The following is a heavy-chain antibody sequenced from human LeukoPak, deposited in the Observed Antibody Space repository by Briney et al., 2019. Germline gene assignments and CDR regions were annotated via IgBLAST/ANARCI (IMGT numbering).Heavy chain of an antibody. Sequence: GGSLRLSCAASGLTFSSYWMSWVRQAPGKGLEWVANIKQDGSEKYYVDSVKGRFTISRDNAKNSLYLQMNSLRAEDTAVYYCARDPGYSSGHTDWYFDLWGRGTLVTVSS. D-gene: IGHD6-19*01. CDR2: IKQDGSEK. V-gene: IGHV3-7*01. J-gene: IGHJ2*01. CDR3: ARDPGYSSGHTDWYFDL. CDR1: GLTFSSYW.